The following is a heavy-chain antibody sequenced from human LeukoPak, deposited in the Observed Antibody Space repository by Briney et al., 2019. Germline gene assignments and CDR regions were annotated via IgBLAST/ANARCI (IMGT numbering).Heavy chain of an antibody. CDR3: AKDRTTYRSYFDY. CDR2: ISYDGSNK. CDR1: GFTFSSYA. V-gene: IGHV3-30-3*01. J-gene: IGHJ4*02. D-gene: IGHD1-1*01. Sequence: SGGSLRLSCAASGFTFSSYAMHWVRQAPGKGLEWVAVISYDGSNKYYADSVKGRFTISRDNSKNTLYLQMNSLRAEDTAVYYCAKDRTTYRSYFDYWGQGTLVTVSS.